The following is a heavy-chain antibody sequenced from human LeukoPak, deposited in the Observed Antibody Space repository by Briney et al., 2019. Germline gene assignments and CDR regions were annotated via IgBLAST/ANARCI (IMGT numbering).Heavy chain of an antibody. CDR1: SYTFTNYG. Sequence: ASVKVSCKASSYTFTNYGISWVRQAPGQGLEWMGWISPYNDNTKYAQILQGRVTMTTDTSTSTAYMELRSLRSDDTAVYYCAREPSESFIDYWGQGTLVTASS. D-gene: IGHD1-26*01. CDR2: ISPYNDNT. CDR3: AREPSESFIDY. V-gene: IGHV1-18*01. J-gene: IGHJ4*02.